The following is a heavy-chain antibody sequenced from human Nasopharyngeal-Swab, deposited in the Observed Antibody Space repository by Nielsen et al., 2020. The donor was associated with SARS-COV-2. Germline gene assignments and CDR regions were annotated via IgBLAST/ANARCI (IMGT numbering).Heavy chain of an antibody. Sequence: GESLDIGWDGCGLGFSSIGMHWVRQAPGKGLEWVAFIAHDASNEYYGDSVKGRFSISRDSSKNTLYLQMDSLRGEDTAVYYCARDAPAHYGAFYWGRGTLVTVSS. D-gene: IGHD4-17*01. CDR1: GLGFSSIG. J-gene: IGHJ4*02. CDR3: ARDAPAHYGAFY. CDR2: IAHDASNE. V-gene: IGHV3-30*03.